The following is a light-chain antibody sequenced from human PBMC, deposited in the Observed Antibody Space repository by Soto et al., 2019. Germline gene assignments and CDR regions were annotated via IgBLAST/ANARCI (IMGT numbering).Light chain of an antibody. CDR2: SAS. CDR3: QQYNSWPRT. CDR1: QSVSSN. Sequence: EIVMTQSPATLSVSPGERATFSCRASQSVSSNLAWYQHKPGQAPRLLIYSASARATGIPARFSGSGSGTEFTLTISSLQSEDFAVYYCQQYNSWPRTFGQGTKVEIK. J-gene: IGKJ1*01. V-gene: IGKV3-15*01.